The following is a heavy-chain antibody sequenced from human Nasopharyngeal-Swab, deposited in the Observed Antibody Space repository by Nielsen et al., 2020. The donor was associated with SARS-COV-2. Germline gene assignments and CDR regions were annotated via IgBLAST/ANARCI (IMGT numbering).Heavy chain of an antibody. CDR3: ARLGTESYHYYSLDV. Sequence: ESLKISCATSGFNFNMCSMYWVRQAPGKGLEWVSSISSSSNYIYYGDSVKGRFTISRDNTQKSLYLEMNSLRVEDTAVYYCARLGTESYHYYSLDVWGQGTTVTVSS. J-gene: IGHJ6*02. V-gene: IGHV3-21*01. CDR2: ISSSSNYI. D-gene: IGHD1-1*01. CDR1: GFNFNMCS.